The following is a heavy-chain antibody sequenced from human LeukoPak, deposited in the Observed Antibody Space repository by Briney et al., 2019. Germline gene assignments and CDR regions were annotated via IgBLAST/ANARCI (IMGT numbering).Heavy chain of an antibody. CDR3: ASYLSAYYYDSSGYFSDS. CDR1: GFTFSSYW. V-gene: IGHV3-7*01. CDR2: IKQDGSEK. D-gene: IGHD3-22*01. J-gene: IGHJ5*01. Sequence: PGGSLRLSCAASGFTFSSYWMSWVRQAPGKGLEWVANIKQDGSEKYYVDSVKGRFTISRDNAKNSLYLQMNSLRAEDTAVYYCASYLSAYYYDSSGYFSDSWGQGTLVTVSS.